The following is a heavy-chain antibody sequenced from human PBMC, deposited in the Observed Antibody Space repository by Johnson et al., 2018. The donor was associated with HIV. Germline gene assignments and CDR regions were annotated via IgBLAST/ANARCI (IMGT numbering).Heavy chain of an antibody. D-gene: IGHD6-13*01. CDR2: ISGSGGST. CDR1: GFTVSSNY. V-gene: IGHV3-23*04. CDR3: AKDRSSSWYDGAFDI. Sequence: VQLVESGGGLIQPGGSLRLSCAASGFTVSSNYMSWVRQAPGKGLEWVSAISGSGGSTYYADSVKGRFTISRDNSKNTLYLQMNSLRAEDTAVYYCAKDRSSSWYDGAFDIWGQGTMVTVSS. J-gene: IGHJ3*02.